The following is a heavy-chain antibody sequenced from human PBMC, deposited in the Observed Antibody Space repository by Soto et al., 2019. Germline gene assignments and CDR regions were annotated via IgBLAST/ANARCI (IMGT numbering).Heavy chain of an antibody. CDR1: GGSISSGGYS. D-gene: IGHD3-10*01. V-gene: IGHV4-30-2*01. CDR2: IYHSGST. CDR3: ARYYYYGSGAFDP. J-gene: IGHJ5*02. Sequence: QLQLQESGSGLVKPSQTLSLTCAVSGGSISSGGYSWSWIRQPPGKGLEWIGYIYHSGSTYYNPSLKSRVTIAVDRSKNQFSLKLSSVTAADTAVYYCARYYYYGSGAFDPWGQGTLVTVSS.